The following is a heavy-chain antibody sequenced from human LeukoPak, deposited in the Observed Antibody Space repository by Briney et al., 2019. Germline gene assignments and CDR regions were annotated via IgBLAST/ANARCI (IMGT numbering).Heavy chain of an antibody. CDR3: ARDSSGDGYSSGYH. CDR2: IYTSGST. Sequence: SQTLSLTCTVCGGSISSGSYYWSWIRQPAGKGLEWIGRIYTSGSTNYNPSLKSRVTISVDTSKNQFSLTLSSVTAADTAVYYCARDSSGDGYSSGYHWGQGTLVTVSS. CDR1: GGSISSGSYY. J-gene: IGHJ5*02. V-gene: IGHV4-61*02. D-gene: IGHD6-25*01.